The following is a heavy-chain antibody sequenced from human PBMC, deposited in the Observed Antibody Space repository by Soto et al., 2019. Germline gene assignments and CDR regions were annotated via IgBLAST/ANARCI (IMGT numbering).Heavy chain of an antibody. CDR1: GYTFTSYG. J-gene: IGHJ6*03. Sequence: ASVKVSCKASGYTFTSYGISWVRQAPGQGLEWMGWISPYNGNTSYAQKLQGRVTMTRDTSMSTAYMELSSLRSEDTAVYYCARTSRAASRWTGLYYYFNDFWTRGTTVTGS. V-gene: IGHV1-18*01. D-gene: IGHD6-13*01. CDR3: ARTSRAASRWTGLYYYFNDF. CDR2: ISPYNGNT.